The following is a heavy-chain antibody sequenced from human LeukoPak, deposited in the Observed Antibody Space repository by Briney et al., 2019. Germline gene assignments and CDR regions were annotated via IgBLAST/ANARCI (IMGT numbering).Heavy chain of an antibody. J-gene: IGHJ4*02. CDR2: ISYDGSNK. D-gene: IGHD1-14*01. CDR1: GFTFSSYA. V-gene: IGHV3-30-3*01. CDR3: ASSTSGSDLDHDY. Sequence: GRSLRPSCSASGFTFSSYAMHCGRQAPGKGLEWVAVISYDGSNKYYADSEKGRFTISRDNSKNTLYLQMNSLRAEDTAVYYCASSTSGSDLDHDYWGQGTLVTVSS.